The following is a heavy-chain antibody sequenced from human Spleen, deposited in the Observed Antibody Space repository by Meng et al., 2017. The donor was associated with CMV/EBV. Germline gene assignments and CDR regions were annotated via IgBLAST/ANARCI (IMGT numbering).Heavy chain of an antibody. CDR3: ARDLPNHYFSLDY. CDR1: GYTFTGYY. Sequence: CKASGYTFTGYYLYWVRQAPGQGLEWMGWINPNTGGTNYAQKFEGSVTMTRDTSISTAYMELNWLRSDDTAVYYCARDLPNHYFSLDYWGQGTLVTVSS. D-gene: IGHD3-16*01. J-gene: IGHJ4*02. CDR2: INPNTGGT. V-gene: IGHV1-2*02.